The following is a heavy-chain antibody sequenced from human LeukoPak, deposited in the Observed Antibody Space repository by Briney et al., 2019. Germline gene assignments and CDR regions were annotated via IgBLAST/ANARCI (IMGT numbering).Heavy chain of an antibody. D-gene: IGHD2-2*01. V-gene: IGHV4-4*02. CDR3: ARQIVVVPAASGAFDI. CDR2: IYHRGNT. J-gene: IGHJ3*02. Sequence: SETLSLTCAVSGGSISSSNWWTWVRPTPGKGLEWIGEIYHRGNTHYNPSLKSRVTISVDTSKNQFSLKLSSVTAADTAVYYCARQIVVVPAASGAFDIWGQGTMVTVSS. CDR1: GGSISSSNW.